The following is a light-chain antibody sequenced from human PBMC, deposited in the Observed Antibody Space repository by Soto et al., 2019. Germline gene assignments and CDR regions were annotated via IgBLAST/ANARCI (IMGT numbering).Light chain of an antibody. CDR2: DAS. J-gene: IGKJ5*01. V-gene: IGKV1-33*01. Sequence: INCQATQDIRNYLNWYQQKPGKAPKLLIYDASTLERGVPSRFSGSGSGTDLTLIISSLQPDDFATYYWQQHDQLPANFGGGTRLEIK. CDR1: QDIRNY. CDR3: QQHDQLPAN.